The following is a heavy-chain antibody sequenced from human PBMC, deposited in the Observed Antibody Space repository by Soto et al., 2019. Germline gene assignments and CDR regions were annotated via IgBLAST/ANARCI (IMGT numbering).Heavy chain of an antibody. J-gene: IGHJ5*02. CDR2: LRVGGGAT. D-gene: IGHD6-19*01. Sequence: EVRLLESGGGLAQPGGSRRLSCAASGFTFSSSAMNWVRQAPGKGLEWVSSLRVGGGATFYADSVMGRFTVSRDISRNTLYLQMNSLRAEETAIYYCAKCSVGTVRTSGWCNWFDPWGQGTLVTVSS. V-gene: IGHV3-23*01. CDR3: AKCSVGTVRTSGWCNWFDP. CDR1: GFTFSSSA.